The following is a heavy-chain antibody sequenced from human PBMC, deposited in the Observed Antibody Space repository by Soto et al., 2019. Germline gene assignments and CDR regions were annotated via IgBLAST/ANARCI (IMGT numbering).Heavy chain of an antibody. J-gene: IGHJ6*02. D-gene: IGHD3-22*01. CDR1: GFTFSDYD. Sequence: PGGSLRLSCAASGFTFSDYDMSWIRQAPGKGLEWVSYISSGTGTIFYADSVRGRFTISRDNAKTSLYLQMNSLRAEDTAVYYCARAMIVLSDYYYGLDVWGQGTTVTVSS. CDR3: ARAMIVLSDYYYGLDV. V-gene: IGHV3-11*01. CDR2: ISSGTGTI.